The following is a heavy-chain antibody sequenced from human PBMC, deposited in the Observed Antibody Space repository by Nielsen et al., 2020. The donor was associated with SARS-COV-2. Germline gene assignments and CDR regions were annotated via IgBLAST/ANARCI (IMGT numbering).Heavy chain of an antibody. V-gene: IGHV3-30*18. CDR2: ISYDGSNK. CDR1: GFTFSSYG. Sequence: GGSLRLSCAASGFTFSSYGMHWVRQAPGKGLEWVAVISYDGSNKYYADSVKGRFPISRDNSKNTLYLQMNSLRAEDTAVYYCAKESIIFYDHWGQGTTVTVSS. J-gene: IGHJ6*02. D-gene: IGHD3-9*01. CDR3: AKESIIFYDH.